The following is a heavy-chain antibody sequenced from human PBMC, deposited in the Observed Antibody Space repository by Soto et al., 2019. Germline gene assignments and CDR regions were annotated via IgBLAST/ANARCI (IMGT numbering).Heavy chain of an antibody. J-gene: IGHJ6*02. D-gene: IGHD3-10*01. CDR1: CGSFSGYY. V-gene: IGHV4-34*01. Sequence: PSETLSRTCAVYCGSFSGYYWSCIRQPPWEGLEWIVEINHSGSTNYNPSLKSRVTMSVDTSKNQFSLKLSSVTAADTAVYYCASSSLHGSGSNAYYYYYYGMDVWGQGTTVTLSS. CDR3: ASSSLHGSGSNAYYYYYYGMDV. CDR2: INHSGST.